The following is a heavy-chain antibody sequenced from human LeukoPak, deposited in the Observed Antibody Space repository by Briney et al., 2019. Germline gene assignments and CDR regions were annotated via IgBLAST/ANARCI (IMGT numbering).Heavy chain of an antibody. CDR3: VRGCSGGICYIGH. V-gene: IGHV3-30-3*01. D-gene: IGHD2-15*01. CDR2: ISYDGSNK. J-gene: IGHJ4*02. Sequence: PGRSLRLSCAASGFTFSSYAMHWVRQAPGKGLEWVAVISYDGSNKYYADSVKGRFTISRDNSKNTLYLQMNSLRVEDTAVYYCVRGCSGGICYIGHWGQGTLVTVSS. CDR1: GFTFSSYA.